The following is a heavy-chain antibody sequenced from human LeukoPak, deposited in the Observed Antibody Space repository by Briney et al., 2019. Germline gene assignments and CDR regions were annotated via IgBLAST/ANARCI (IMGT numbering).Heavy chain of an antibody. J-gene: IGHJ4*02. D-gene: IGHD2-8*01. CDR1: GFTFDDYA. V-gene: IGHV3-43D*03. CDR3: AKSPYGGSYTFDY. Sequence: GGSLRLSCAASGFTFDDYAMHWVRQAPGKGLEWVSLISWDGGSTYYADSVKGRFTISRDNSKNSLYLQMNSLRAEDTALYYCAKSPYGGSYTFDYRGQGTLVTVSS. CDR2: ISWDGGST.